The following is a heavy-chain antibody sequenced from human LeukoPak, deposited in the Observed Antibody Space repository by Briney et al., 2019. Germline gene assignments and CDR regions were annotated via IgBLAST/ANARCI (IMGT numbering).Heavy chain of an antibody. V-gene: IGHV3-23*01. D-gene: IGHD3-22*01. CDR2: ISGSESST. CDR3: AKALDSSGYSAFDV. Sequence: PGGSLRLSCAASGFTFSSYWMSWVRQAPGKGLEWVSGISGSESSTYYVDSVKGRFTISRDNSKNTMYLQMKSLRAEDTAVYFCAKALDSSGYSAFDVWGQGTMVTVSS. CDR1: GFTFSSYW. J-gene: IGHJ3*01.